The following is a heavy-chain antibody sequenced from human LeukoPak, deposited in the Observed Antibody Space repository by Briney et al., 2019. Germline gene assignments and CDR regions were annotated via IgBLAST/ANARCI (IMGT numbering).Heavy chain of an antibody. D-gene: IGHD3-22*01. V-gene: IGHV1-2*06. CDR2: INPNIGGT. Sequence: GASVDVSCKASAYTFTGYYMHWVRHAPGQGREWMGRINPNIGGTNYAQKFPGGGTMSRDTSTSTTCMELRRLRMADPAVSYCASQGIVVARGPHCMDVWGKGTTVTVSS. CDR1: AYTFTGYY. CDR3: ASQGIVVARGPHCMDV. J-gene: IGHJ6*03.